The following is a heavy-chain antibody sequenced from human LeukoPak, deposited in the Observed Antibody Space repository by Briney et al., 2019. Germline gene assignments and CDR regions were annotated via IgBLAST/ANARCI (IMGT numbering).Heavy chain of an antibody. CDR1: GFTFSSYV. J-gene: IGHJ4*02. D-gene: IGHD5-18*01. CDR3: AAGKDTAMVRY. CDR2: ISGSGGRT. Sequence: GGSLRLSCAVSGFTFSSYVMSWVRQAPGKGLEWVSGISGSGGRTYYADSAKGRLTISRDNSRNTLHLQMNSLRAEDTAVYYCAAGKDTAMVRYWGQGTLVTVSS. V-gene: IGHV3-23*01.